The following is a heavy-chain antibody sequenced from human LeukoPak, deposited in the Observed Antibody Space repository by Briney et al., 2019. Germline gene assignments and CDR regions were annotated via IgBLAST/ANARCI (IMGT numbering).Heavy chain of an antibody. V-gene: IGHV4-34*01. CDR2: INHGGST. D-gene: IGHD2-2*01. J-gene: IGHJ4*02. CDR3: ARGVVATVVPAAMPVYYFDY. Sequence: SETLSLTCAVYGGSFSGYYWSWIRQPPGKGLEWIGEINHGGSTNYNPSLKSRVTISVDTSKNQFSLKLSSVTAADTAVYYCARGVVATVVPAAMPVYYFDYWGQGTLVTVSS. CDR1: GGSFSGYY.